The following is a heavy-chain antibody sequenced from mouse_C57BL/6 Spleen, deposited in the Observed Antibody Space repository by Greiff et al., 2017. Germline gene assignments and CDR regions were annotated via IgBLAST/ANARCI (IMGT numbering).Heavy chain of an antibody. D-gene: IGHD2-4*01. J-gene: IGHJ1*03. CDR2: ISYDGSN. CDR1: GYSITSGYY. Sequence: EVKLQESGPGLVKPSQSLSLTCSVTGYSITSGYYWNWIRQFPGNKLEWMGYISYDGSNNYNPSLKNRISITRDTSKNQFFLKLNSVTTEDTATYYCARDPAYYDYDGYFDVWGTGTTVTVSS. CDR3: ARDPAYYDYDGYFDV. V-gene: IGHV3-6*01.